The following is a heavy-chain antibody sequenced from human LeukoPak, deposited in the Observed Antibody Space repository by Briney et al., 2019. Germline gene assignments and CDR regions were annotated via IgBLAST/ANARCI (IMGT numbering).Heavy chain of an antibody. CDR1: GGSISSYY. D-gene: IGHD7-27*01. CDR2: IYASGST. J-gene: IGHJ4*02. V-gene: IGHV4-4*09. Sequence: SETLSLTCTVSGGSISSYYWSWIRQPPGRGLEWIGNIYASGSTYFNPSLRSRVAISVDTSKNQFSLNLTSVTAADTAMFYCARLKPNFLGTFDSWGQGALVTVSS. CDR3: ARLKPNFLGTFDS.